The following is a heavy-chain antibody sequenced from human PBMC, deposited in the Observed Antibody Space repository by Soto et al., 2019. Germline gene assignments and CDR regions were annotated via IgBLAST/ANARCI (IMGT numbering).Heavy chain of an antibody. D-gene: IGHD3-10*01. Sequence: QVQLVQSGAEVKKPGASVKVSCKASGYTFSSYGISWVRQAPGQGLEWMGWISAYNGNTNYAQKLQGRVTMTTDTSTSTGYMDLRSLSSDETAIYYCARDKGDGSGSYYGYWGQGTLVTVSS. CDR2: ISAYNGNT. CDR3: ARDKGDGSGSYYGY. CDR1: GYTFSSYG. V-gene: IGHV1-18*01. J-gene: IGHJ4*02.